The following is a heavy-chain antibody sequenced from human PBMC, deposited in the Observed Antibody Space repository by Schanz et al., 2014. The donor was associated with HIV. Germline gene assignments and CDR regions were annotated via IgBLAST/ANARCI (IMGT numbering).Heavy chain of an antibody. CDR1: RFTFRSFG. J-gene: IGHJ4*02. D-gene: IGHD1-20*01. V-gene: IGHV3-21*01. CDR3: ARVLTLYNTSPLFY. CDR2: ISSSSSHI. Sequence: EVQLVESGGGLVKPGGSLRLSCAASRFTFRSFGMHWVRQAPGKGLEWVSSISSSSSHIYYADSVKGRFTISRDNAKNSLFLQMNSLRAEDTAVYYCARVLTLYNTSPLFYWGQGTLVTVSS.